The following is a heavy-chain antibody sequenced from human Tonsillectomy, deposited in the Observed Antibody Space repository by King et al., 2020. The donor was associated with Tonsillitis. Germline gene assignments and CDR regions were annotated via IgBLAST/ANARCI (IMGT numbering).Heavy chain of an antibody. CDR3: ARRTRPNDYSTLGGWFDP. V-gene: IGHV5-51*03. J-gene: IGHJ5*02. CDR1: GYSFTTYG. Sequence: EVQLVESGAEVKKPGESLKISCKVSGYSFTTYGIGWVRQMPGKGLEWMGIIYPGDSDTRYSPSFQGQVTISADKSTRTAYLQWSSLKASDTAIYYCARRTRPNDYSTLGGWFDPWGQGTLVTVSS. CDR2: IYPGDSDT. D-gene: IGHD4-11*01.